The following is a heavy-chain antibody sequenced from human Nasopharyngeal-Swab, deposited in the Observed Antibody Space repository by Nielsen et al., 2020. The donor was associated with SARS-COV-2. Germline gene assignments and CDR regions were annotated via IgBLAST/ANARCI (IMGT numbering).Heavy chain of an antibody. CDR3: ARDYGSGISYFDL. D-gene: IGHD3-10*01. J-gene: IGHJ2*01. CDR1: GFTFSSYS. Sequence: GESLKISCAAPGFTFSSYSMNWVRQAPGKGLEWVSYISSSSSTIYYADSVKGRFTISRDNAKNSLYLQMNSLRDEDTAVYYCARDYGSGISYFDLWGRGTLVTVSS. V-gene: IGHV3-48*02. CDR2: ISSSSSTI.